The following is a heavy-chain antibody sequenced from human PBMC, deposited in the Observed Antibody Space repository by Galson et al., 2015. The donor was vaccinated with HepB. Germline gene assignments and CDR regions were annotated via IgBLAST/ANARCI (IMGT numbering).Heavy chain of an antibody. D-gene: IGHD3-10*01. J-gene: IGHJ6*02. Sequence: SLRLSCAASGFTFSSYAMHWVRQAPGKGLEWVAVISYDGSNKYYADSVKGRFTISRDNSKNTLYLQMNSLRAEDTAVYYCARVLRPLFGDYYGSGSYYRYYYGMDVWGQGTTVTVSS. V-gene: IGHV3-30*04. CDR1: GFTFSSYA. CDR2: ISYDGSNK. CDR3: ARVLRPLFGDYYGSGSYYRYYYGMDV.